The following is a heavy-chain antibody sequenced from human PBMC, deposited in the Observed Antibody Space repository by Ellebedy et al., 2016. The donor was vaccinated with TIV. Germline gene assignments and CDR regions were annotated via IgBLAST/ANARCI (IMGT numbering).Heavy chain of an antibody. Sequence: SETLSLXCPVYGGSFSGYYWSWIRQPPGKGLEWIGEINHSGSTNYNPSLKSRVTISVDTSKNQFSLKLSSVTAADTAVYYCARVGPYCSSTSCSLVSYYYYMDGWGKGTTVTVSS. CDR3: ARVGPYCSSTSCSLVSYYYYMDG. V-gene: IGHV4-34*01. CDR2: INHSGST. CDR1: GGSFSGYY. D-gene: IGHD2-2*01. J-gene: IGHJ6*03.